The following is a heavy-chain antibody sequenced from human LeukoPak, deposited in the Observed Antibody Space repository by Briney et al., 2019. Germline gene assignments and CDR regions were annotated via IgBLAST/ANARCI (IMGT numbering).Heavy chain of an antibody. D-gene: IGHD3-9*01. J-gene: IGHJ4*02. V-gene: IGHV4-61*02. CDR1: GGSISSGGHY. CDR3: ARHHDILTGYPFDY. Sequence: PSETLSLTCTVSGGSISSGGHYWSWIRQPAGKGLEYLGRIYSTGSTNYNPSLRSRVTISADTSKNQFSLNLTSVTAVDTAVYYCARHHDILTGYPFDYWGQGTLVTVSS. CDR2: IYSTGST.